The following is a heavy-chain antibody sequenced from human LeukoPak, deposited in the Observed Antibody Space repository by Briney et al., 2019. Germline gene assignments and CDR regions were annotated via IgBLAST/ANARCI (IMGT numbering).Heavy chain of an antibody. D-gene: IGHD3-10*01. J-gene: IGHJ4*02. Sequence: GGSLRLSCAASGFTFSDYYMSWIRQAPGKGLEWLSYISSSGSTIYHADSVKGRFTISRDNAKNSVYLQMNSLRVEDTAVYYCAPYYYGSGTSLGYWGQGTLVTVSS. CDR3: APYYYGSGTSLGY. CDR1: GFTFSDYY. V-gene: IGHV3-11*04. CDR2: ISSSGSTI.